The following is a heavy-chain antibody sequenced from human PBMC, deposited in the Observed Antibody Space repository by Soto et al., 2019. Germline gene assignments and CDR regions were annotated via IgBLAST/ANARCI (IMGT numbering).Heavy chain of an antibody. V-gene: IGHV4-30-2*01. CDR2: IYHSGST. CDR3: ARGPPCLY. J-gene: IGHJ4*02. CDR1: VGSISSGGYS. Sequence: SETLSLTCAVSVGSISSGGYSWSWIRQPPGKGLEWSGYIYHSGSTYYNPSLKSRVTISVDRSKNQFSLKLSSVTAADTAVYYCARGPPCLYWGQGTLVTVSS.